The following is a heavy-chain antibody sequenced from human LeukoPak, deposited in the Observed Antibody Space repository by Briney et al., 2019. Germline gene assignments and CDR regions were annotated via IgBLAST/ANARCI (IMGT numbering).Heavy chain of an antibody. J-gene: IGHJ4*02. Sequence: GGSLRLSCAASGFTFTTYSMTWVRQAPGKGLEWVSSINPGGVSRYYADSVRGRFTISRDNSENTVSLQMNSLRTDDTAMYCCAKDRAGTPWADWGQGTLVTVSS. V-gene: IGHV3-23*01. CDR1: GFTFTTYS. CDR2: INPGGVSR. D-gene: IGHD1-1*01. CDR3: AKDRAGTPWAD.